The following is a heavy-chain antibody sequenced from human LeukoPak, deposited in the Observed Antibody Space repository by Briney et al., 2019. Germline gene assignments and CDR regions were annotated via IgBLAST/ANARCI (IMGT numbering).Heavy chain of an antibody. D-gene: IGHD3-9*01. CDR1: GFTFSSYG. V-gene: IGHV3-30*18. J-gene: IGHJ6*04. CDR3: AKDTQYFDWLLDYYYGVDV. CDR2: ISYDGSNK. Sequence: GGSLRLSCAASGFTFSSYGMHWVRQAPGKGLEWVAVISYDGSNKYYADSVKGRFTISRDNSKNTLYLQMNSLRAEDTAVYYCAKDTQYFDWLLDYYYGVDVWGKGTTVTVSS.